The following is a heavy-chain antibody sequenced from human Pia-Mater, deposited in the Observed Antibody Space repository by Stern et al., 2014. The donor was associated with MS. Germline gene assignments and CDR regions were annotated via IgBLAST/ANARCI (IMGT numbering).Heavy chain of an antibody. CDR2: IYPPDSET. V-gene: IGHV5-51*01. Sequence: EVQLVESGAEVKKPGESLKISCQVSGYNFPVYWIGWVRQTPGKGLEWVGIIYPPDSETRYNPSFQGQVSMSVHKHGTPPHLQWSSLQTSDTALYFCARHTGDYAFDYWGQGTLVIVSS. CDR3: ARHTGDYAFDY. CDR1: GYNFPVYW. D-gene: IGHD4-17*01. J-gene: IGHJ4*02.